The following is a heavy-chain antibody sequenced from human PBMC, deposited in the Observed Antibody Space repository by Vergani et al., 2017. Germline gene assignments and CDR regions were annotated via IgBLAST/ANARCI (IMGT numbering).Heavy chain of an antibody. CDR2: IYYSGST. CDR3: ARGPPRSWYPWGWFDP. CDR1: GGSISSGGYF. Sequence: QVQLQESGPGLVKPSQTLSLTCTVSGGSISSGGYFWSWIRQHPGKGLEWIGYIYYSGSTYYNPSLKSRVTISVDTSKNQFSLKLSSVTAADTAVYYCARGPPRSWYPWGWFDPWGQGTLVTVSS. D-gene: IGHD6-13*01. J-gene: IGHJ5*02. V-gene: IGHV4-31*03.